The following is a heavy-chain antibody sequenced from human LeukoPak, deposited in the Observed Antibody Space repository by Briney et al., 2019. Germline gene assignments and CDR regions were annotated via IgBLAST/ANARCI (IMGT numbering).Heavy chain of an antibody. D-gene: IGHD3-9*01. J-gene: IGHJ4*02. CDR1: GFTFSNYA. CDR2: ISGSAGFT. V-gene: IGHV3-23*01. CDR3: AKDLDILTGYYIDY. Sequence: GESLRLSCAASGFTFSNYAMSWVRQAPGKGLEWFSTISGSAGFTYYADSVKGRFTISRDNSKNTLYLQMNSLRAEDTAVYYCAKDLDILTGYYIDYWGQGTLVTVSS.